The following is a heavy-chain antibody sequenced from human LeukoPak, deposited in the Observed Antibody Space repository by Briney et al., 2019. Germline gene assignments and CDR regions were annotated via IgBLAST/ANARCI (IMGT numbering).Heavy chain of an antibody. CDR1: GFTFSSYA. D-gene: IGHD1-26*01. CDR2: ISGSGSST. Sequence: GGSLRLSCAASGFTFSSYAMSWVRQAPGKGLEWVSAISGSGSSTYYADSVKGRFTISRDNSKNTLYLQMNSLRAEDTAVYYCAKDRERATTEIDYWGQGTLVTVSS. CDR3: AKDRERATTEIDY. V-gene: IGHV3-23*01. J-gene: IGHJ4*02.